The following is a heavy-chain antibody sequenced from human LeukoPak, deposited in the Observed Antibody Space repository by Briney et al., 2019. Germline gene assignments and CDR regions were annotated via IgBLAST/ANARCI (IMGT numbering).Heavy chain of an antibody. Sequence: GGSLRLSCAASGFTFSSYGMSWVRQAPGKGLEWVSAISGSGGSTYYADSVKGRFTISRDNSKNTLYLQMNSLRAEDTAVYYCAKNEYSSSWYDYWGQGTLVTVSS. CDR2: ISGSGGST. J-gene: IGHJ4*02. CDR3: AKNEYSSSWYDY. CDR1: GFTFSSYG. D-gene: IGHD6-13*01. V-gene: IGHV3-23*01.